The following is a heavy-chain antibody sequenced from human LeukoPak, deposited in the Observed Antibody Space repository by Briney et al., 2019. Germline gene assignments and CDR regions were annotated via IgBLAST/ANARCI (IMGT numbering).Heavy chain of an antibody. J-gene: IGHJ4*02. D-gene: IGHD2-8*01. CDR2: VSGGGAYT. CDR3: AKRITVSAGYYLDS. V-gene: IGHV3-23*01. Sequence: GGSLRLSCVGSGFSFSSFAMSWVRQAPGKGLEWVSTVSGGGAYTYYADSVKGRFTVSRDDSKSMHFLQMNSLRPEDTALYFCAKRITVSAGYYLDSWGQGTLVTVSP. CDR1: GFSFSSFA.